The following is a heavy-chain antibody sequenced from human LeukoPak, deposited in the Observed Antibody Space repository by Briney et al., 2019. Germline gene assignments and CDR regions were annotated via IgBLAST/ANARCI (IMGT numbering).Heavy chain of an antibody. V-gene: IGHV3-9*01. CDR3: AKGHLDWYFDL. J-gene: IGHJ2*01. CDR1: GFTFNDYA. Sequence: GRSLRLSCAASGFTFNDYAMHRVRQAPGKGLEWVSGISWNSDSISYADSVKGRFTISRDNAKNSLNLQMNSLRTEDTALYYCAKGHLDWYFDLWGRGTLVTVSS. CDR2: ISWNSDSI.